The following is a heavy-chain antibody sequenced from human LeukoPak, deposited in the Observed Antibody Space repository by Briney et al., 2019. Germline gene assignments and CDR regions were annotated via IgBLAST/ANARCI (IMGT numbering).Heavy chain of an antibody. Sequence: SQTLSLTCTVSGGSLNGDYWGWIRQPPGKGLEWIGYIHYSGDTFHHPSLKSRLSISVDTSKNQFSLKLSSVTAADTAVFYCARVATVTTLNFDDWGQGTLVTVSS. V-gene: IGHV4-59*06. CDR1: GGSLNGDY. J-gene: IGHJ4*02. D-gene: IGHD4-17*01. CDR3: ARVATVTTLNFDD. CDR2: IHYSGDT.